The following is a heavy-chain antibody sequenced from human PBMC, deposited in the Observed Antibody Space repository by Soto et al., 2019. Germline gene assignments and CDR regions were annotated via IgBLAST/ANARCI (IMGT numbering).Heavy chain of an antibody. J-gene: IGHJ5*02. Sequence: PGGSLRLSCAASGFTFSSYSMNWVRQAPGKGLEWVSSISSSSSYIYYADSVKGRLTISRDNAKNSLYLHMNSLRAEDTAVYYCARDHYGPGWFDPWGQGTLVTVSS. CDR2: ISSSSSYI. V-gene: IGHV3-21*01. D-gene: IGHD3-10*01. CDR1: GFTFSSYS. CDR3: ARDHYGPGWFDP.